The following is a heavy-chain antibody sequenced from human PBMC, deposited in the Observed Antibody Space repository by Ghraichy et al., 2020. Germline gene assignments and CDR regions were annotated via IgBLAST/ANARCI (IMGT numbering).Heavy chain of an antibody. Sequence: TLSLTCTVSGGSISSYYWSWIRQPPGKGLEWIGYIYTSGSTNYNPSLKSRVTISVDTSKNQFSLKLSSVTAADTAMYYCATQSSRYYFDYWGQGTLVTVSS. CDR1: GGSISSYY. V-gene: IGHV4-4*09. CDR3: ATQSSRYYFDY. CDR2: IYTSGST. D-gene: IGHD6-13*01. J-gene: IGHJ4*02.